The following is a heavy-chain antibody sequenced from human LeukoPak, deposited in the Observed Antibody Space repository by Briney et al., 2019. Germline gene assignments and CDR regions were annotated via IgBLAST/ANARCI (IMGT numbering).Heavy chain of an antibody. Sequence: SETLSLTCAVYVGSFSGYYWSWIRQPPGKGLEWLGEINHSGNTNYTPYIKSRVTISVETSKNQFSLKLSSVTAADTAVYYCARYAVEMATIIEYWGQGTLVTVSS. CDR1: VGSFSGYY. CDR2: INHSGNT. V-gene: IGHV4-34*01. D-gene: IGHD5-24*01. CDR3: ARYAVEMATIIEY. J-gene: IGHJ4*02.